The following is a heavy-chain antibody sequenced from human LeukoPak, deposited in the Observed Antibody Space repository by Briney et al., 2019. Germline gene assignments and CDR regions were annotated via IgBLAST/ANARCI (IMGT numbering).Heavy chain of an antibody. D-gene: IGHD3-22*01. CDR1: GFTFSSYA. V-gene: IGHV3-30-3*01. J-gene: IGHJ3*02. Sequence: PGGSLRLSCAASGFTFSSYAMHWVRQAPGKGLEWVAVISYDGSNKYYADSVKGRFTISRDNSKNTLYLQMNSLRAEDTAVYYCAKAPRGNYYDSSGYYYAFDIWGQGTMVTVSS. CDR3: AKAPRGNYYDSSGYYYAFDI. CDR2: ISYDGSNK.